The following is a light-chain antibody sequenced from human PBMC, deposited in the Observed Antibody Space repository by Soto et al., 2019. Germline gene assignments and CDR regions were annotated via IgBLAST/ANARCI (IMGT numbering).Light chain of an antibody. CDR3: QQRIKMPPYS. Sequence: DIHMTQSPSYLSASVGDRVTITCRASQSISSYLNWYQQKPGKAPKLLIYAASSLQSGVPTRLSSSGSATAYPLTIISLNPDFFECYYYQQRIKMPPYS. J-gene: IGKJ2*03. CDR2: AAS. CDR1: QSISSY. V-gene: IGKV1-39*01.